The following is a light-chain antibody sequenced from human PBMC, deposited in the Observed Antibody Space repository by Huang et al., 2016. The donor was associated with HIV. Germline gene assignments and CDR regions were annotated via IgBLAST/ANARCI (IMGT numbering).Light chain of an antibody. Sequence: EIVLTQSPATLSLSPGESATLSCRATHSVSSDLAWYQQKPGQAPRRLIYDASNMATGSPARFSGSGSGTDFTLTITSLEPEDFAVYYCQQRSTWLPGLTFGGGTKVEIK. CDR2: DAS. CDR1: HSVSSD. V-gene: IGKV3-11*01. CDR3: QQRSTWLPGLT. J-gene: IGKJ4*01.